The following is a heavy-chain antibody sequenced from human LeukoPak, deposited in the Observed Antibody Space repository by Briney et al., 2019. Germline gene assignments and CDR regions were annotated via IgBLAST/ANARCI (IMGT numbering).Heavy chain of an antibody. CDR3: SGGYSSGWSVDY. D-gene: IGHD6-19*01. J-gene: IGHJ4*02. Sequence: SETLSLTCTVSGGSISSGSYYWSWIRQPAGKGLEWIGRIYTTGSTNYNPSLKSRVTISVDTSKNQFSLKLSSVTAADTAMYYCSGGYSSGWSVDYWGQGTLVTVSS. V-gene: IGHV4-61*02. CDR2: IYTTGST. CDR1: GGSISSGSYY.